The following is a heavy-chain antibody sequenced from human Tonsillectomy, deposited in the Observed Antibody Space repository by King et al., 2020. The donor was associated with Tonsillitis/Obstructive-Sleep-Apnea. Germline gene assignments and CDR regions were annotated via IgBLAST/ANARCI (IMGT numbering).Heavy chain of an antibody. CDR2: ISYDGSDK. J-gene: IGHJ6*03. CDR1: GFTFSSYG. V-gene: IGHV3-30*18. D-gene: IGHD3-16*01. Sequence: VQLVESGGGVVQPGRSLRLSCAASGFTFSSYGLHWVRQAPGKGLEGVSVISYDGSDKYYTDSVKGRFTIARDNLKNMLYLQMNSLRTEDTAVYYCAKDQSWGLATFYYYMDVWGKGTAVTVSS. CDR3: AKDQSWGLATFYYYMDV.